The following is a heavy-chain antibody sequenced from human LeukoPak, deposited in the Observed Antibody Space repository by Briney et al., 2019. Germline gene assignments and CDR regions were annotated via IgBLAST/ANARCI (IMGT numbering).Heavy chain of an antibody. CDR3: AELGITMIGGV. J-gene: IGHJ6*04. CDR1: GFSFSSYG. CDR2: ISSSGSTI. Sequence: GGTLRLSCAASGFSFSSYGMHWVRQAPGKGLEWVSYISSSGSTIYYADSVKGRFTISRDNAKNSLYLQMNSLRAEDTAVYYCAELGITMIGGVWGKGTTVTISS. D-gene: IGHD3-10*02. V-gene: IGHV3-48*04.